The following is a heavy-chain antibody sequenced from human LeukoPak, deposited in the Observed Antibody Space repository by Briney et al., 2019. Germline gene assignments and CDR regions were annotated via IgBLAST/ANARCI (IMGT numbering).Heavy chain of an antibody. V-gene: IGHV3-48*01. Sequence: SSTIYYADSVKGRFTISRDNAKNSLYLQVNSLRAEDTAVYYCARDYLPYYYGSGSYSGYWGQGTLVTVSS. CDR2: SSTI. CDR3: ARDYLPYYYGSGSYSGY. D-gene: IGHD3-10*01. J-gene: IGHJ4*02.